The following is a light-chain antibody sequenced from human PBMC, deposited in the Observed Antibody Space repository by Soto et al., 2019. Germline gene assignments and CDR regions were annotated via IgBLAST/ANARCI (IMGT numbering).Light chain of an antibody. CDR1: QSVASNS. V-gene: IGKV3-20*01. Sequence: EIVLSQSASALALTTGERHTLSCRVSQSVASNSLACYQQKSGQAPRLLIYGASSRATGIPDRFSGSGSGTDFTLTISGLEPEDFAVYYCQQYGMSPTTFGQGTKVDIK. CDR2: GAS. J-gene: IGKJ1*01. CDR3: QQYGMSPTT.